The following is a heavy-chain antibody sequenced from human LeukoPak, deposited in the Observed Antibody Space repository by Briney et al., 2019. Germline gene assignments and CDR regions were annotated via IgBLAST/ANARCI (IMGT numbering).Heavy chain of an antibody. J-gene: IGHJ4*02. Sequence: ASVKVSCKASGYTFTGYYMHWVRQAPGQGLEWMGWINPNSGGTNYAQKFQGRVTMTTDTSTSTAYMELGNLRSDDTAMYYCAKTLRRYSPDYWGQGTLVTVSS. CDR1: GYTFTGYY. CDR3: AKTLRRYSPDY. D-gene: IGHD5-18*01. CDR2: INPNSGGT. V-gene: IGHV1-2*02.